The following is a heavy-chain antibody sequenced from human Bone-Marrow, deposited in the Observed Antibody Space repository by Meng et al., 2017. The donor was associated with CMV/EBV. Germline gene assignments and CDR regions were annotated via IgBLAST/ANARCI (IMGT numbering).Heavy chain of an antibody. J-gene: IGHJ4*02. CDR2: IRSKANSYAT. Sequence: GESLKISCAASGFTFSGSAMHWVRQASGKGLEWVGRIRSKANSYATAYAASVKGRFTISRDNAKNSVYLQMNSLRAEDTAVYYCARDLSRTKRDYRGISDYWGLGTLVTVSS. CDR3: ARDLSRTKRDYRGISDY. V-gene: IGHV3-73*01. CDR1: GFTFSGSA. D-gene: IGHD4-23*01.